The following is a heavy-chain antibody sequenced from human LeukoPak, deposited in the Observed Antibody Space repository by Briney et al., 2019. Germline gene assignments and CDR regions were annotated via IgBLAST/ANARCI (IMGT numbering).Heavy chain of an antibody. J-gene: IGHJ4*02. CDR3: ARVWGGDSGGYYFDY. Sequence: SETLSLTCTVSGGSISSSSYYWGWIRQPPGKGLEWIGSIYYSGSTYYNPSLKSRVTISVDTSKNQFSLKLSSVTAADTAVYYCARVWGGDSGGYYFDYWGQGTLVTVSS. V-gene: IGHV4-39*07. CDR2: IYYSGST. D-gene: IGHD2-21*02. CDR1: GGSISSSSYY.